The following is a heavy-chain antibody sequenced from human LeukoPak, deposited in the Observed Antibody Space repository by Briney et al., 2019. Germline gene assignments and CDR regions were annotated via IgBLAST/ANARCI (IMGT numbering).Heavy chain of an antibody. CDR1: GGSFSGYY. CDR3: ARVSCSGGSCPFGSWFDP. V-gene: IGHV4-34*01. Sequence: SETLSLTCAVYGGSFSGYYWSWIRQPPGKRLEWIGSIYYSGSTYYNPSLKSRITISVDTTKNQFSLKLNSVTAADTAVYYCARVSCSGGSCPFGSWFDPWGQGTLVTVSS. J-gene: IGHJ5*02. CDR2: IYYSGST. D-gene: IGHD2-15*01.